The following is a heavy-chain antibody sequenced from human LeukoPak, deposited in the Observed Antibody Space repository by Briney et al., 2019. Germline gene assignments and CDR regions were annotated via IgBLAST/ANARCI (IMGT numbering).Heavy chain of an antibody. CDR2: IIPILGIA. Sequence: GASVKVSCKASGGTFSSYTISWVRQAPGQGLEWMGRIIPILGIANYAQKFQGKVTITADKSTSTAYMELSSLRSEDTAVCYCARARGATTVFDYWGQGTLVTVSS. CDR1: GGTFSSYT. V-gene: IGHV1-69*02. J-gene: IGHJ4*02. CDR3: ARARGATTVFDY. D-gene: IGHD1-26*01.